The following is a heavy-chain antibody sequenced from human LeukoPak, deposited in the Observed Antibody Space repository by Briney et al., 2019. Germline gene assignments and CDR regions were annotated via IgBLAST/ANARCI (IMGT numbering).Heavy chain of an antibody. CDR3: ARGQQLVPPDAFDI. Sequence: SETLSLTRAVYGGSFSGYYWSWIRQPPGKGLEWIGEINHSGSTNYNPSLKSRVTISVDTSKNQFSLKLSSVTAADTAVYYCARGQQLVPPDAFDIWGQGTMVTVSS. CDR1: GGSFSGYY. CDR2: INHSGST. D-gene: IGHD6-6*01. V-gene: IGHV4-34*01. J-gene: IGHJ3*02.